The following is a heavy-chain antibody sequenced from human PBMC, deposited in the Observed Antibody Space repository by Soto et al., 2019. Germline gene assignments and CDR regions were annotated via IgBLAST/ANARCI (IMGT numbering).Heavy chain of an antibody. CDR3: AKNLGDIVVVPAAMIAYGMDV. D-gene: IGHD2-2*01. J-gene: IGHJ6*02. CDR2: ISYDGSNK. V-gene: IGHV3-30*18. Sequence: PGGSLSLSCAASGFTFSSYGMHWVRQAPGKGLEWVAVISYDGSNKYYADSVKGRFTISRDNSKNTLYLQMNSLRAEDTAVYYCAKNLGDIVVVPAAMIAYGMDVWGQGTTVTVSS. CDR1: GFTFSSYG.